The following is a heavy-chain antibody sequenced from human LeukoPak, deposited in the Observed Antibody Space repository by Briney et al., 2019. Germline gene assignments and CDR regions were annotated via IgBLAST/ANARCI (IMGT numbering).Heavy chain of an antibody. CDR1: GFTFSSYE. CDR3: ASAWHLGIVVVMLDS. D-gene: IGHD3-22*01. J-gene: IGHJ4*02. CDR2: ISHDGSNK. V-gene: IGHV3-30*03. Sequence: GGSLRLSCAASGFTFSSYEMNWVRQAPGKGLEWVAVISHDGSNKYYADSVKGRFTISRDNSKNTLYLQMNSLRVEDTAVYYCASAWHLGIVVVMLDSWGQGTLVTVSS.